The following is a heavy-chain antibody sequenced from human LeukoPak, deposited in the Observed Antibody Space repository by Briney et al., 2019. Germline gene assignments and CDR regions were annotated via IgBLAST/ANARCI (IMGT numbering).Heavy chain of an antibody. J-gene: IGHJ4*02. CDR2: MNPNSGNT. CDR1: GYTSTSYD. D-gene: IGHD3-16*01. CDR3: ARDLTLMDSPLGYYFDY. V-gene: IGHV1-8*01. Sequence: ASVKVSCKASGYTSTSYDINWVRQATGQGLEWMGWMNPNSGNTGYAQKFQGRVTMTRNTSISTAYMELSSLRSEDTAVYYCARDLTLMDSPLGYYFDYWGQGTLVTVSS.